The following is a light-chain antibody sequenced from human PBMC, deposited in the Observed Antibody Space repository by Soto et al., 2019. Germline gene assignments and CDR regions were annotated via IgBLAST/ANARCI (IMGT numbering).Light chain of an antibody. V-gene: IGLV2-14*01. Sequence: QSALTQPASVSGSPGRSITISCTGTSSDVGGYNYVSWYQQHPGKAPKLMIYDVSNRPSGVSTRFSVSKSGNTASLTISGLQAEDEADYYCSSYTSSSTLYVFGTGTTLTVL. CDR1: SSDVGGYNY. CDR2: DVS. CDR3: SSYTSSSTLYV. J-gene: IGLJ1*01.